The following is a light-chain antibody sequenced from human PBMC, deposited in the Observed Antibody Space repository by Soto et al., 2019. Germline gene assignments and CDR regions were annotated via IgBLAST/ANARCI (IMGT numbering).Light chain of an antibody. CDR3: SSYTTSNTPYV. CDR1: SSDVGAYNF. Sequence: QSALTQPASVSGSPGQSITISCTGSSSDVGAYNFVSWYQHHPGKAPKLILYEVTTRPSGVSSRFSGSKSGNTASLPIAGLHADDEANYYCSSYTTSNTPYVFGTGTKLTVL. CDR2: EVT. V-gene: IGLV2-14*01. J-gene: IGLJ1*01.